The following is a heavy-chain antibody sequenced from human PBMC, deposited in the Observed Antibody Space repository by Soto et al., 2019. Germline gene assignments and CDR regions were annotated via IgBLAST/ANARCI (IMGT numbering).Heavy chain of an antibody. V-gene: IGHV1-46*01. CDR3: ASTYYDFWSGYYTRKYYGMDV. CDR2: INPSGGST. J-gene: IGHJ6*02. CDR1: GYTFTSYY. D-gene: IGHD3-3*01. Sequence: APVKVSCKASGYTFTSYYMHWVRQAPGQGLEWMGIINPSGGSTSYAQKFQGRVTMTRDTSTSTVYMELSSLRSEDTAVYYCASTYYDFWSGYYTRKYYGMDVWGQGTTVTVSS.